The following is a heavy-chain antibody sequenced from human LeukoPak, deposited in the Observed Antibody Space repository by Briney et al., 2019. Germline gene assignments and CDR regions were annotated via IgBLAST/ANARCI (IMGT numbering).Heavy chain of an antibody. CDR1: GFTFSTYW. J-gene: IGHJ4*02. D-gene: IGHD3-22*01. V-gene: IGHV3-7*01. CDR2: INEDGSEK. CDR3: ARGGYYSAWAEDY. Sequence: GGSLRLSCAASGFTFSTYWMGWVRQAPGRGLEWVANINEDGSEKYYVDSVKGRFTISRDNGKNSLYLQINSLRAEDTAVFYCARGGYYSAWAEDYWGQGTLVTVSS.